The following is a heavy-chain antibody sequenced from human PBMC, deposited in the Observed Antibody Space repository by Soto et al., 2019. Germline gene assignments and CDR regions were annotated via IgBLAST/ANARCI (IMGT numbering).Heavy chain of an antibody. D-gene: IGHD3-22*01. Sequence: QVQLQESGPGLVKPSETLSLTCTVSGGSVGSGSYYWSWIRQPPGKGLEWIGYIYYSGSTNYNPSLKSRVTISVDASKNQFSLKLSSVTAADTAVYFCARAYDSSGYYFPGYWGQGTLVTVSS. CDR3: ARAYDSSGYYFPGY. CDR2: IYYSGST. CDR1: GGSVGSGSYY. J-gene: IGHJ4*02. V-gene: IGHV4-61*01.